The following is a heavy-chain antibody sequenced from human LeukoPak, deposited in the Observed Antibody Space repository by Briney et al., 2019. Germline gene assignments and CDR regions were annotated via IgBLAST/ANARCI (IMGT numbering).Heavy chain of an antibody. Sequence: PSETLSLTCTVSGGSISSSSYYWGWIRQPPGKGLEWIGSIYYSGSTYYNPSLKSRVTISVDTSKNQFSLKVSSVTAADTAVYYCARGGGYGGASGIWGQGTMVTVSS. CDR2: IYYSGST. J-gene: IGHJ3*02. CDR3: ARGGGYGGASGI. CDR1: GGSISSSSYY. D-gene: IGHD4-23*01. V-gene: IGHV4-39*07.